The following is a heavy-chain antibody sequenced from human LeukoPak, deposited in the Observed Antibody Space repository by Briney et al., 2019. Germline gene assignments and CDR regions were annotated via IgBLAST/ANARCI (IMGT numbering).Heavy chain of an antibody. CDR3: ARITGITGTILYYYYGMDV. V-gene: IGHV3-7*03. CDR1: GFTFSSYW. J-gene: IGHJ6*02. D-gene: IGHD1-7*01. Sequence: GGSLRLSCAASGFTFSSYWMSWVRQAPGKGLEWVANIKQDGSEKYYVDSVKGRFTISRDNAKNSLYLQMNSLRAEDTAVYYRARITGITGTILYYYYGMDVWGQGTTVTVSS. CDR2: IKQDGSEK.